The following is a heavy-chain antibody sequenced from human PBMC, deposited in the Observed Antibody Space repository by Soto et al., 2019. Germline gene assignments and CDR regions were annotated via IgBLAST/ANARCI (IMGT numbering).Heavy chain of an antibody. V-gene: IGHV3-23*01. CDR2: ISGSGGST. D-gene: IGHD6-13*01. CDR1: GFTFSSYA. Sequence: PGGSLRLSCAASGFTFSSYAMSWVRQAPGKGLEWVSAISGSGGSTYYADSVKGRFTISRDNSKNTLYLQMHSLRAEDTAVYYCARDEVSSWYPYYYYGMDVWGQGTTVTVSS. CDR3: ARDEVSSWYPYYYYGMDV. J-gene: IGHJ6*02.